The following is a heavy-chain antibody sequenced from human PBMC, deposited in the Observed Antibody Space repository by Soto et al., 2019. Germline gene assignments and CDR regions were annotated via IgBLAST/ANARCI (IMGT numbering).Heavy chain of an antibody. V-gene: IGHV3-9*01. CDR1: GFTFDDYA. Sequence: EVQLVESGGGLVQPGRSLRLSCAASGFTFDDYAMHWVRQAPGKGLEWVSGISWNSGSIGYADSVKGRFTISRDNAKNSLYLXMNSLRAEDTALYYCAKXFHGDYVPPNFDYWGQGTLVTVSS. CDR2: ISWNSGSI. CDR3: AKXFHGDYVPPNFDY. J-gene: IGHJ4*02. D-gene: IGHD4-17*01.